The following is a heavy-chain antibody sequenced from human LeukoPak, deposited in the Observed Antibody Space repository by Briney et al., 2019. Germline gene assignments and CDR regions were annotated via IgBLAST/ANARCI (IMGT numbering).Heavy chain of an antibody. D-gene: IGHD3-22*01. CDR2: IYYSGSS. V-gene: IGHV4-59*01. CDR3: ARGRLEYYYDSSGLMDY. CDR1: GGSISSYY. J-gene: IGHJ4*02. Sequence: SETLSLTCTVSGGSISSYYWSWIRQPPGKGLEWIGYIYYSGSSNYNPSLKSRVTISVDTSKNQCSLKLSSVTAADTAVYYCARGRLEYYYDSSGLMDYWGQGTLVTVSS.